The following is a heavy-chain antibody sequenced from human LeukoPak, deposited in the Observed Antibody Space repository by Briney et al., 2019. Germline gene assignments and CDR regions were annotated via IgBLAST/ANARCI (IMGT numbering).Heavy chain of an antibody. CDR1: GFIFSDHH. Sequence: TGGSLRLSCAVSGFIFSDHHMDWVRQAPGKGLEWVGRIRSKANRHTTEYAASVKGRFTVSRDDSKNSLYLQMNSLKTEDTAVYYCSRSPAGNVLDQWGQGTLVTVSS. D-gene: IGHD2-8*01. CDR2: IRSKANRHTT. CDR3: SRSPAGNVLDQ. J-gene: IGHJ5*02. V-gene: IGHV3-72*01.